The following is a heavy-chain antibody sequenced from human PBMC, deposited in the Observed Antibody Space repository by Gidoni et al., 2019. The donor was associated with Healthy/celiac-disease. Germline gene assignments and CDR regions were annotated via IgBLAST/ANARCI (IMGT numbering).Heavy chain of an antibody. D-gene: IGHD1-26*01. CDR1: RFTFDDYA. V-gene: IGHV3-9*01. J-gene: IGHJ4*02. Sequence: EVQLVESGGGLVQPGRSLRLSCAASRFTFDDYAMHWVRPAPGKGLECVSGISWNSGSKGYADLVKGRFTISRDTAKNSLSLQMNRLRADDTALYYCAKVGAARTPYYFDYWGQGTLVTVSS. CDR3: AKVGAARTPYYFDY. CDR2: ISWNSGSK.